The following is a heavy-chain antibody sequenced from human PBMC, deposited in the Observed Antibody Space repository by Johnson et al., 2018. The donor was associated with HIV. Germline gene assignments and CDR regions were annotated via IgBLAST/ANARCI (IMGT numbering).Heavy chain of an antibody. CDR3: AREDSSGYFDGFDV. D-gene: IGHD3-22*01. J-gene: IGHJ3*01. CDR2: ISSRGSTL. V-gene: IGHV3-11*04. Sequence: QVQLVESGGGVVQPGGSLRLSCAASGFIFSDYYMSWIRQAPGKGLEWVSYISSRGSTLYYGDSVKGRFNIARDNAKNALYLQMNSLGAEYTAVYSCAREDSSGYFDGFDVWGQGTMVTVSS. CDR1: GFIFSDYY.